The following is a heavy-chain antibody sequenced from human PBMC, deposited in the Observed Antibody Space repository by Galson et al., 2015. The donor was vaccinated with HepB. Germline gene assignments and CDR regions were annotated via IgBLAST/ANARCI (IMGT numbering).Heavy chain of an antibody. D-gene: IGHD1-26*01. Sequence: SLRLSCAASGFTFSSYGMHWVRQAPGKGLEWVAVIWYDGSNKYYADSVKGRFTISRDNSKNTLYLQMNSLRAEDTAVYYCARDSGVGATEDYFDYWGQGTLVTVSS. CDR3: ARDSGVGATEDYFDY. CDR1: GFTFSSYG. CDR2: IWYDGSNK. V-gene: IGHV3-33*01. J-gene: IGHJ4*02.